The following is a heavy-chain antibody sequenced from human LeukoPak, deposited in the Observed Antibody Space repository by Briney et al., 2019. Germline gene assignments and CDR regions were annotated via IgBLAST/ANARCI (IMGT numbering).Heavy chain of an antibody. CDR2: IYYSGTT. V-gene: IGHV4-59*08. CDR1: GASISGYY. CDR3: ARHAPAHFDFL. D-gene: IGHD3-9*01. J-gene: IGHJ4*02. Sequence: PSETLSLTCTVSGASISGYYCSWVRQPPGQGLEWIGYIYYSGTTVHNPSLKSRVTMSVDTSKNQFSLRLSSVTAADTAVYYCARHAPAHFDFLWGQGTLATVSS.